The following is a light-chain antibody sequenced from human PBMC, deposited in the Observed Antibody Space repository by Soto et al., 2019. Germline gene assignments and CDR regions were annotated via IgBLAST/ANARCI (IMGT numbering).Light chain of an antibody. CDR2: GAS. J-gene: IGKJ5*01. V-gene: IGKV1-39*01. CDR1: QDISNS. CDR3: QQSYNIPPIT. Sequence: DTQMAQSPSSLSASVGDRVTITCRASQDISNSLNWYQQKPGKPPKVLIYGASTLQGGVPSRFSGGGSGTEFTLTISSLQPEDVATYYCQQSYNIPPITFGQGTRLEIK.